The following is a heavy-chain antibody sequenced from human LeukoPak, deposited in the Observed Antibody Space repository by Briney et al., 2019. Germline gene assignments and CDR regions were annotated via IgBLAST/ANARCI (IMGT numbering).Heavy chain of an antibody. CDR3: AADSWFGEFPYY. CDR1: GFTFTSSA. Sequence: GASVKVSCKASGFTFTSSAMQWVRQARGQRLEWIGWIVVGSGNTNYAQKFQERVTITRDMSTSTAYMELSSLRSEDTAVYYCAADSWFGEFPYYWGQGTLVTVSS. D-gene: IGHD3-10*01. V-gene: IGHV1-58*02. J-gene: IGHJ4*02. CDR2: IVVGSGNT.